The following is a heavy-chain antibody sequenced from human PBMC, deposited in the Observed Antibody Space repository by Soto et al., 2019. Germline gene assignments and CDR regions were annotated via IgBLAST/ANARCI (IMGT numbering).Heavy chain of an antibody. V-gene: IGHV1-2*04. CDR1: GYTFTGYY. CDR2: INPNSGGT. CDR3: ARGGYGDYDPFYYYYYGMDV. J-gene: IGHJ6*02. D-gene: IGHD4-17*01. Sequence: ASVKVSCKASGYTFTGYYMHWVRQAPGQGLEWMGWINPNSGGTNYAQKFQGWVTMTRDTSISTAYMELSRLRSDDTAVYYCARGGYGDYDPFYYYYYGMDVWGQGTTVTVSS.